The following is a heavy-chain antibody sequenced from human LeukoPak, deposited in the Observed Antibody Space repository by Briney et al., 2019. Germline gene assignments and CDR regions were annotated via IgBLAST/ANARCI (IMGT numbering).Heavy chain of an antibody. CDR2: IYYGGST. V-gene: IGHV4-59*12. CDR1: GGSISSYY. D-gene: IGHD3-16*01. J-gene: IGHJ4*02. Sequence: SETLSLTCTVSGGSISSYYWSWIRQPPGKGLEWIGYIYYGGSTNYNPSLKSRVTISVDTSKNQFSLKLSSVTAADTAVYYCARGDRRKKNLAPFDYWGQGTLLTVSS. CDR3: ARGDRRKKNLAPFDY.